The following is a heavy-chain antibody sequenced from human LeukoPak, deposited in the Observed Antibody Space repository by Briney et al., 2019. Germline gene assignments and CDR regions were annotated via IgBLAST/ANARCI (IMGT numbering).Heavy chain of an antibody. J-gene: IGHJ6*03. D-gene: IGHD3-3*01. CDR3: ARDQRVAYDFWSGYSGYYMDV. CDR1: GGSISTYY. CDR2: IYTSGST. V-gene: IGHV4-4*07. Sequence: PSETLSLTCTISGGSISTYYWSWIRQPAGKGLEWIGRIYTSGSTNYNPSLKSRVTISVDTSKNQFSLKLSSVTAADTAVYYCARDQRVAYDFWSGYSGYYMDVWGKGTTVTVSS.